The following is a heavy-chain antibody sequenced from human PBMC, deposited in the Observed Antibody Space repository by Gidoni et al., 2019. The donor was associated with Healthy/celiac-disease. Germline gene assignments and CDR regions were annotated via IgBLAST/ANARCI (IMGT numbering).Heavy chain of an antibody. J-gene: IGHJ4*02. Sequence: EVQLLESGGGLVQPGGSLRLSCSASGFTFSSYAIGWVRQVPGKGLEWVSAISGSGGSTYYADSVKGRFTISRDNSKNTLYLQMNSLRAEDTAVYYCARTKYYDFWSGTPDYFDYWGQGTLVTVSS. CDR1: GFTFSSYA. D-gene: IGHD3-3*01. CDR2: ISGSGGST. V-gene: IGHV3-23*01. CDR3: ARTKYYDFWSGTPDYFDY.